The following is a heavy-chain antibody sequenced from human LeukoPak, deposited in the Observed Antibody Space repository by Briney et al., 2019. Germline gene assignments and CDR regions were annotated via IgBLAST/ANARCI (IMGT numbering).Heavy chain of an antibody. V-gene: IGHV4-4*09. J-gene: IGHJ5*02. CDR1: GGSFSGYY. CDR3: ARRRFAVPGTVWFDP. CDR2: VYSGGGT. D-gene: IGHD6-19*01. Sequence: PSETLSLTCAVYGGSFSGYYWSWLRQPPRRGLEWVGYVYSGGGTSYNPSLKSRVTISVDTSQNRFSLKLTSVTAADTAVYYCARRRFAVPGTVWFDPWGQGTLVTVSS.